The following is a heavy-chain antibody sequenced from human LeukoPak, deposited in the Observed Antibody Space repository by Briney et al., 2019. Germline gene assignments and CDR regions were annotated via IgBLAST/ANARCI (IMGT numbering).Heavy chain of an antibody. V-gene: IGHV3-30*04. CDR3: AKDPDYSNYDWFDS. D-gene: IGHD4-11*01. CDR2: ISYDGSNK. Sequence: GGSLRLSCAASGFTFSSYAMHWVRQAPGKGLEWVAVISYDGSNKYYADSVKGRFTISRDNSKNTLYLQMNSLRAEDTAVYYCAKDPDYSNYDWFDSWGQGTLVTVSS. CDR1: GFTFSSYA. J-gene: IGHJ5*01.